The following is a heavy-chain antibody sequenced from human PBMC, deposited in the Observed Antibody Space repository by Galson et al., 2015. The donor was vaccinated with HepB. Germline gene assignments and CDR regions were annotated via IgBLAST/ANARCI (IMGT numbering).Heavy chain of an antibody. CDR1: GYTFSSYG. V-gene: IGHV3-30*18. Sequence: SCKASGYTFSSYGMHWVRQAPGKGLEWVAVISYDGSNKYYADSVKGRFTISRDNSKNTLYLQMNSLRAEDTAVYYCAKDPETRSYIAVAADYWGQGTLVTVSS. D-gene: IGHD6-19*01. CDR2: ISYDGSNK. J-gene: IGHJ4*02. CDR3: AKDPETRSYIAVAADY.